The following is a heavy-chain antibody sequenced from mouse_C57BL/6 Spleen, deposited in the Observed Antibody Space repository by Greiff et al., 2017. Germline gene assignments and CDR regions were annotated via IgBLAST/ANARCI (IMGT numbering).Heavy chain of an antibody. J-gene: IGHJ1*03. V-gene: IGHV2-2*01. CDR2: IWSGGST. D-gene: IGHD2-2*01. CDR3: AREVTTGEWYFEV. Sequence: VQLQQSGPGLVQPSQSLSITCTVSGFSLTSYGVRWVRQSPGKGLEWLGVIWSGGSTDYNAAFISRLSISKDNSKGQVVFKMNSLQADDTAIYYCAREVTTGEWYFEVRGTGTTVTVAS. CDR1: GFSLTSYG.